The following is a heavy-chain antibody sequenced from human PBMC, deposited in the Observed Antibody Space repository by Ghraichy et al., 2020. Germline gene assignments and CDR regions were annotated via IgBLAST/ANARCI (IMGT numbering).Heavy chain of an antibody. J-gene: IGHJ6*02. D-gene: IGHD5-18*01. CDR2: IKSKIDGGTT. CDR1: GFTLTDAW. CDR3: TTRWGGYSRGYSFGAGGVDV. V-gene: IGHV3-15*01. Sequence: GGSLRLSCEASGFTLTDAWVTWVRKAPGKGLEWVGRIKSKIDGGTTDYAAPVKDRFTISRDDSKNTLYLQMNSLKIEDTAVYFCTTRWGGYSRGYSFGAGGVDVWGQGTTVTVS.